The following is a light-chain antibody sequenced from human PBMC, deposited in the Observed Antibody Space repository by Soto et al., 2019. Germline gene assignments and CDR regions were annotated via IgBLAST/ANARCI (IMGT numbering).Light chain of an antibody. V-gene: IGLV2-14*01. Sequence: QSALTQPASVSGSPGQSITISCTGTSSDVGGYLYVSWYVQHPGKAPKVMIYDVSNRPSGVSNRFSGSKSGNTASLTISGLQAEDEADYYCSSTTSSNTVVFGGGTKLTVL. CDR2: DVS. CDR3: SSTTSSNTVV. CDR1: SSDVGGYLY. J-gene: IGLJ2*01.